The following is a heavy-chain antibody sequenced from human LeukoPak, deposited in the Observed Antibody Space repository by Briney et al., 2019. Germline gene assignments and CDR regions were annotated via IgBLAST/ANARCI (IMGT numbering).Heavy chain of an antibody. J-gene: IGHJ6*02. CDR2: IYYSGST. V-gene: IGHV4-30-4*01. CDR3: ARDSDYYYSGMDV. Sequence: SQTLSLTCTVSGGSISSGDYYWSWIRQPPGKGLEWIGYIYYSGSTYYNPSLKSRVTISVDTSKNQFSLKLSSVTAADTAVYYCARDSDYYYSGMDVWGQGTTVTVSS. CDR1: GGSISSGDYY. D-gene: IGHD3-10*01.